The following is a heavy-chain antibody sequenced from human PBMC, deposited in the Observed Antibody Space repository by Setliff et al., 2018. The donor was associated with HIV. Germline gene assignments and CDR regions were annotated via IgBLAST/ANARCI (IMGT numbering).Heavy chain of an antibody. J-gene: IGHJ6*03. V-gene: IGHV4-39*01. Sequence: PSETLSLTCTVSGDSISSRFHWGWIRQPPGKGLGWIAIAHSSGNTYYNPSLESRVSIAVDMSKSQLSLNLTSVTAADTAVYYCARQAGTYWGFVYYMDVCGKGTTVTVSS. CDR2: AHSSGNT. CDR1: GDSISSRFH. D-gene: IGHD7-27*01. CDR3: ARQAGTYWGFVYYMDV.